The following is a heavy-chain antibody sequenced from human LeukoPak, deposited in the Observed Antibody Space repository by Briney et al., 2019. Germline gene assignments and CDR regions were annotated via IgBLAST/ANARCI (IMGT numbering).Heavy chain of an antibody. CDR1: GGALSRYY. J-gene: IGHJ4*02. Sequence: DTLTLTSPVSGGALSRYYLSWIEESPVKGVDSIGYIYYSGSTKYNPSLKSRVTISVDTSKNQFSLRLSSVTAADTAVYYCARVMGSSPLLNFNYWGQGTLVTVSS. CDR3: ARVMGSSPLLNFNY. CDR2: IYYSGST. D-gene: IGHD6-6*01. V-gene: IGHV4-59*01.